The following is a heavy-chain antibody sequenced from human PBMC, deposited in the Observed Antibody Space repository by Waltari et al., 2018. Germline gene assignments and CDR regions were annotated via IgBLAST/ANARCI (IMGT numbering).Heavy chain of an antibody. V-gene: IGHV3-53*01. CDR1: GFTASSTY. Sequence: EVQLVESGGGLIQPGGSLRLSCAASGFTASSTYLRWVRQAPGKGLEWVSVIYSGGSTYYADSVKGRFTISRDNSKNTLYLQMNSLRAEDTAVYYCATLIIVGATVDYWGQGTLVTVSS. J-gene: IGHJ4*02. CDR2: IYSGGST. CDR3: ATLIIVGATVDY. D-gene: IGHD1-26*01.